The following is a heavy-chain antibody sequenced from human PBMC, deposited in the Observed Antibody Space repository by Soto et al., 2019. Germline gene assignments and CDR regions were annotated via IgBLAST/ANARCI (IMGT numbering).Heavy chain of an antibody. J-gene: IGHJ3*02. V-gene: IGHV3-30*03. CDR3: ATQTVLHSNAFDI. CDR1: GFTISSYG. CDR2: ISYDGSNE. Sequence: ESGGGVVQPGRSLRLSCAASGFTISSYGMHWVRQAPGKGLEWVAVISYDGSNEYYADSVKGRFSISRDNSKNTLYLQMNSLRAEDTSVYHSATQTVLHSNAFDIWGQGTTLTVSS. D-gene: IGHD4-4*01.